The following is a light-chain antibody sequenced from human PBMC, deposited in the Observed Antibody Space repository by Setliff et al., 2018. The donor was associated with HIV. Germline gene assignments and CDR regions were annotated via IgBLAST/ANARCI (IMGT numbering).Light chain of an antibody. Sequence: TLSVSPGERATIYCRAGQSVSSNLAWYQQKPGQAPRILIYGASTRATGIPARFSCSGSGTEFTLTISSLQSEYFAVYYCQQYNNCPLTFGGGTKVDIK. CDR3: QQYNNCPLT. V-gene: IGKV3-15*01. CDR2: GAS. CDR1: QSVSSN. J-gene: IGKJ4*01.